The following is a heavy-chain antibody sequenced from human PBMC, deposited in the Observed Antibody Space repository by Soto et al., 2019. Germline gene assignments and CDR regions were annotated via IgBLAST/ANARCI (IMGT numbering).Heavy chain of an antibody. J-gene: IGHJ4*02. CDR1: GGSISSSNW. CDR2: IYHSGST. V-gene: IGHV4-4*02. CDR3: AGGPGARASYFDY. D-gene: IGHD6-6*01. Sequence: SETLSLTCAVSGGSISSSNWWSWVRQPPWKGLEWIGEIYHSGSTNYNPSLKSRVTISLDKSKNQFSLKLSSVTAADTAVYYWAGGPGARASYFDYWGQGTLVTVSS.